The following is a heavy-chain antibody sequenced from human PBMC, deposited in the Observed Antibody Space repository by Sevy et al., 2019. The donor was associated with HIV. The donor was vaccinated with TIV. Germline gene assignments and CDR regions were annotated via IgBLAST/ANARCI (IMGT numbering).Heavy chain of an antibody. CDR2: IKQDAGQK. CDR1: GFTFSKYW. J-gene: IGHJ4*02. V-gene: IGHV3-7*01. D-gene: IGHD1-7*01. Sequence: GGSLRLSCAASGFTFSKYWMGWVRQAPGKGLEWVANIKQDAGQKYYVDSVKGRFTISRDNAKNSLYLQMNSRRAEDTAVYFCARDDGNYYFHWWGQGTLVTVSS. CDR3: ARDDGNYYFHW.